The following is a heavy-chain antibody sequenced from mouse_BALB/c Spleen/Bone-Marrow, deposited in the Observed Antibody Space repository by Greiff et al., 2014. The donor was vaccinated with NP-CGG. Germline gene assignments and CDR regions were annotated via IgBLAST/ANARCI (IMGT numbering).Heavy chain of an antibody. Sequence: VQLQQSGAALVKPGASVKLSCTASGFNIKDTYMHWVKQRPEQGLEWIGRIDPANGNTKYGPKFQGKATITADTSSNTAYLQLSSLTSEDTAVYYCANYYYGSHFDYWGQGTTLTVSS. CDR3: ANYYYGSHFDY. CDR2: IDPANGNT. V-gene: IGHV14-3*02. J-gene: IGHJ2*01. CDR1: GFNIKDTY. D-gene: IGHD1-1*01.